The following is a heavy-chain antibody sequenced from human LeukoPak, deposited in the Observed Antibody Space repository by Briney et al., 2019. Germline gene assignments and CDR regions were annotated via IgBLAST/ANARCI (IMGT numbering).Heavy chain of an antibody. Sequence: PSETLSLTCTVSGGSISSYYWSWIRQPPGKGLEWIGYIYYSGGTNYNPSLKSRVTISVDTSKNQFSLKLSSVTAADTAVYYCARGGVGATTGDAFDIWGQGTMVTVSS. J-gene: IGHJ3*02. CDR3: ARGGVGATTGDAFDI. CDR1: GGSISSYY. CDR2: IYYSGGT. V-gene: IGHV4-59*01. D-gene: IGHD1-26*01.